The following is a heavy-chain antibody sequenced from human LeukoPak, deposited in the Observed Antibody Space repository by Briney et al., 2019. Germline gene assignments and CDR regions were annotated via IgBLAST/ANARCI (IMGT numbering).Heavy chain of an antibody. CDR1: GFTSSSYG. CDR2: IWYDGSNK. D-gene: IGHD3-3*01. CDR3: AKDLTIFGVVLGAFDI. V-gene: IGHV3-33*06. J-gene: IGHJ3*02. Sequence: PGRSLRLSCAASGFTSSSYGMHWVRQAPGKGLEWVAVIWYDGSNKYYADSVKGRFTISRDNSKNTLYLQMNSLRAEDTAVYYCAKDLTIFGVVLGAFDIWGQGTMVTVSS.